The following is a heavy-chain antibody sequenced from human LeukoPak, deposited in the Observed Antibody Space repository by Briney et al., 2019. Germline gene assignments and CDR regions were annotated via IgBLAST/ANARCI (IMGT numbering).Heavy chain of an antibody. CDR3: ARARIPYYYDSSGYYYDAFDI. J-gene: IGHJ3*02. CDR2: ISAYNGNT. Sequence: GASVKVSCKASGYTFTSYGISWVRQAPGQGLEWMGWISAYNGNTNYAQKLQGRVTMTTDTSTSTAYMELRSLRSDDTAVYYRARARIPYYYDSSGYYYDAFDIWGQGTMVTVSS. V-gene: IGHV1-18*01. CDR1: GYTFTSYG. D-gene: IGHD3-22*01.